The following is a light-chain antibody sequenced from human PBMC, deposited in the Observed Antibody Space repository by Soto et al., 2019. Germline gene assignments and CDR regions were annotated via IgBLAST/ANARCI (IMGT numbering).Light chain of an antibody. CDR1: QGISSY. V-gene: IGKV1-9*01. CDR3: QQLNSYPT. J-gene: IGKJ5*01. Sequence: DIQLTQSPSFLSASVGARLTITSRASQGISSYLAWYQQKPGKAPKLLIYAASTLQSGVPSRFSGSGSGTEFTLTISSLQPEDFATYYCQQLNSYPTFGQGTRLEIK. CDR2: AAS.